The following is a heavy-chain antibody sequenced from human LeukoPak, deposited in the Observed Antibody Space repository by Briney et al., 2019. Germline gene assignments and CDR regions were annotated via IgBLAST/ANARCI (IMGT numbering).Heavy chain of an antibody. D-gene: IGHD2-2*01. CDR3: ARDIVRGKYQLQGY. CDR1: GYTFTSYG. Sequence: GASVKVSCKASGYTFTSYGISWVRQAPGQGLEWMGWISAYNGNTNYAQKLQGRVTLTTDTSTSTAYMELRSLRSDDTAVYYCARDIVRGKYQLQGYWGQGTLVTVSS. CDR2: ISAYNGNT. J-gene: IGHJ4*02. V-gene: IGHV1-18*01.